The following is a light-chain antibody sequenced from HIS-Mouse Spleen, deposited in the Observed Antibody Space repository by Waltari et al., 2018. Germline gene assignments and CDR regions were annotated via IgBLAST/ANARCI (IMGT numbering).Light chain of an antibody. V-gene: IGLV1-47*01. Sequence: QSVLTQPPSASGTPGQRVTISCSGSSSNIGSNYGYWYQQPPGTAPKLLIYRNNQRPSGVPDRFSGSKSGTSASLAISGLRSEDEADYYCAAWDDSLSGSYVFGTGTKVTVL. CDR1: SSNIGSNY. J-gene: IGLJ1*01. CDR2: RNN. CDR3: AAWDDSLSGSYV.